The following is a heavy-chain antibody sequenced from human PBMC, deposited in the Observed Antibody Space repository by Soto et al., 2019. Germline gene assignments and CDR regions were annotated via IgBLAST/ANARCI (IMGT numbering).Heavy chain of an antibody. V-gene: IGHV1-69*04. CDR1: GGTFSSYT. CDR3: ARDQMTTVTSPKDNWFDP. Sequence: ASVKVSCKASGGTFSSYTISWVRQAPGQGLEWMGRIIPILGIANYAQKFQGRVTITADKSTSTAYMELSSLRSEDTAVYYCARDQMTTVTSPKDNWFDPWGQGTLVTVSS. D-gene: IGHD4-17*01. CDR2: IIPILGIA. J-gene: IGHJ5*02.